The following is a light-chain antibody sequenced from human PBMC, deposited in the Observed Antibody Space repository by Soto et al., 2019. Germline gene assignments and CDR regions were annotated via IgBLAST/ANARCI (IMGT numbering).Light chain of an antibody. V-gene: IGLV2-14*01. CDR1: SSDVGDYNY. Sequence: QSVLTQPASVSGSPGQSITISCTGTSSDVGDYNYVSWYRQYPGKVPKLMMFDVSNRPSGVSNRFSGSKSGNTASLTISGLQAEDEADYFCCSYATGSVYVFGTGTQLTVL. J-gene: IGLJ1*01. CDR2: DVS. CDR3: CSYATGSVYV.